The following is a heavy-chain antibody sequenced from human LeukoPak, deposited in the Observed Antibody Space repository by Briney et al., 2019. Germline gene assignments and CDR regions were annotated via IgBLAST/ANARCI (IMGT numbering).Heavy chain of an antibody. V-gene: IGHV3-9*01. CDR2: ISWNSGSI. D-gene: IGHD1-26*01. CDR1: GFTFDDYA. Sequence: GGSLRLSCAASGFTFDDYAMHWVRQAPGKGLEWVSGISWNSGSIGYADSVKGRFTISRDNSKNTLYLQMNSLKADDTSLYYCARDADSGSAIFGYWGQGTLVTVSS. CDR3: ARDADSGSAIFGY. J-gene: IGHJ4*02.